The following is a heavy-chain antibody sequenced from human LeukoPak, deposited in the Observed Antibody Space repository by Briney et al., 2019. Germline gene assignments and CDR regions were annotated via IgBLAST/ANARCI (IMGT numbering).Heavy chain of an antibody. D-gene: IGHD2-15*01. CDR1: GGSISSGDDY. V-gene: IGHV4-30-4*01. Sequence: KPSETLSLTCTVSGGSISSGDDYWSWIRQPPGKGLGWIGYIYYSGTTSYNPSLKSRASISVDTSKNQFSLKLTSVTAADTAVYFCARLLGYYSRGTCYHFDYWGQGSLVTVSS. CDR2: IYYSGTT. J-gene: IGHJ4*02. CDR3: ARLLGYYSRGTCYHFDY.